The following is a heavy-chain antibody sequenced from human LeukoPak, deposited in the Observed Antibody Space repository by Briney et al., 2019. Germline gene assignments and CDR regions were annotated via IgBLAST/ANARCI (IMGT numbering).Heavy chain of an antibody. V-gene: IGHV3-23*01. J-gene: IGHJ4*02. CDR2: ISGSGGST. CDR1: GFTFSSYA. CDR3: AKDLEQFQWLTPYFDY. D-gene: IGHD6-19*01. Sequence: GGSLRLSCAASGFTFSSYAISWVRQAPGKGLEWVSAISGSGGSTYYADSVKGRFTISRDNSKNTLYLQMNSLRAEDTAVYYCAKDLEQFQWLTPYFDYWGQGTLVTVSS.